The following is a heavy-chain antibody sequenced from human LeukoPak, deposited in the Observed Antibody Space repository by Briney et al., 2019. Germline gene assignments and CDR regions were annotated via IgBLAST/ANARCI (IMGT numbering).Heavy chain of an antibody. CDR3: ARDGGYSSSWYGDY. CDR1: GYTFTGYY. D-gene: IGHD6-13*01. V-gene: IGHV1-18*04. Sequence: ASVKVSCKASGYTFTGYYMHWVRQAPGQGLEWMGWISAYNGNTNYAQKLQGRVTMTTDTSTSTAYMELRSLRSDDTAVYYCARDGGYSSSWYGDYWGQGTLVTVSS. CDR2: ISAYNGNT. J-gene: IGHJ4*02.